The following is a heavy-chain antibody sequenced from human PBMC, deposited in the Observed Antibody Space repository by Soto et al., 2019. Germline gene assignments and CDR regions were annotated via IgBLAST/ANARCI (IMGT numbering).Heavy chain of an antibody. Sequence: SGPTLVNPTQTLTLTCTFSGFSLSTSGLCVSWIRQPPGKALELLALIDWDDDKYYSTYLKTRLTISKDTSKNQVVLTMTNMDPVDTATYYCARSTGTYYDILTGYTYYYYGMDVWGQGTTVTVSS. V-gene: IGHV2-70*01. CDR2: IDWDDDK. J-gene: IGHJ6*02. CDR3: ARSTGTYYDILTGYTYYYYGMDV. CDR1: GFSLSTSGLC. D-gene: IGHD3-9*01.